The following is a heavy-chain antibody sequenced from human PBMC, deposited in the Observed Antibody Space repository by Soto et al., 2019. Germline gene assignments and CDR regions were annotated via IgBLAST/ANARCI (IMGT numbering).Heavy chain of an antibody. V-gene: IGHV4-4*07. CDR3: AGLYNWNGWSDY. J-gene: IGHJ4*02. D-gene: IGHD1-20*01. Sequence: QVQLQESGPGLVKPSETLSLTCTVSGVSITSYYWSWIRQPAGKGLEWIGRIYSSGSTNYNPSLMSRVTMSIDPSKNQFSLKLSSVTAADTAVYYCAGLYNWNGWSDYWGQGTLVTVSS. CDR1: GVSITSYY. CDR2: IYSSGST.